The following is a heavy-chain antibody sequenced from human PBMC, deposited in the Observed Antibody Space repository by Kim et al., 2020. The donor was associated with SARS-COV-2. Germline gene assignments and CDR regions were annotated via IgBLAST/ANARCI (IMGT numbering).Heavy chain of an antibody. CDR1: GFSFSNFA. D-gene: IGHD3-10*01. CDR3: ARGDPKLYYYGPGYV. V-gene: IGHV3-30*04. Sequence: GGSLRLSCAASGFSFSNFAMHWVRQAPGKEPEWMAVISSDGGDKYYVDSVKGRFTISRDNSKNTLYLQMNSLGVEDTATFYCARGDPKLYYYGPGYVWG. J-gene: IGHJ6*02. CDR2: ISSDGGDK.